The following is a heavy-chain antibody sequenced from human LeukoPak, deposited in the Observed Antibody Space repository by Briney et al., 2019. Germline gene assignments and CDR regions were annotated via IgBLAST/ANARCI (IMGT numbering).Heavy chain of an antibody. D-gene: IGHD3-3*01. V-gene: IGHV3-49*03. CDR3: TATVFGVVVLDH. CDR1: GFTFGDYA. J-gene: IGHJ4*02. Sequence: GRSLRLSCTASGFTFGDYAMSWFRQAPGKGLEWVGFIRSRAYGGTIEYAASVKGRFIISRDDSKSIAYLQMNSLKTEDTAVYYSTATVFGVVVLDHWGQGSLVTVSS. CDR2: IRSRAYGGTI.